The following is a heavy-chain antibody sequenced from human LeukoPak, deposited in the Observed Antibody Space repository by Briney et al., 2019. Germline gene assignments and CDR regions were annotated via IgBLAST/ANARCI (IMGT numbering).Heavy chain of an antibody. CDR1: GGSISSSYYY. V-gene: IGHV4-39*01. CDR3: ARSINNWFDP. D-gene: IGHD6-6*01. CDR2: IHYSGNT. J-gene: IGHJ5*02. Sequence: PSETLSLTCTVSGGSISSSYYYWGWIRQSPGKGLEWIGSIHYSGNTYYNPSLKSQVTISVDTSKTQFSLKLSSVTAADTAVYYCARSINNWFDPWGQGTLVTVSS.